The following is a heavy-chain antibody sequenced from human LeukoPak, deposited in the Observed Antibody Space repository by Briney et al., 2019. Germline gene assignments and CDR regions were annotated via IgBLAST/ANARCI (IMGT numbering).Heavy chain of an antibody. Sequence: GGSLRLSCAASGFTVSSNYMSWVRQAPGKGLEWVSAIYSGGSTYYADSVKGRFTISRHNSKNTLYLQMNSLRAEDTAVYYCAREGRNCSGGSCPYYFDYWGQGTLVTVSS. CDR1: GFTVSSNY. J-gene: IGHJ4*02. D-gene: IGHD2-15*01. V-gene: IGHV3-53*04. CDR2: IYSGGST. CDR3: AREGRNCSGGSCPYYFDY.